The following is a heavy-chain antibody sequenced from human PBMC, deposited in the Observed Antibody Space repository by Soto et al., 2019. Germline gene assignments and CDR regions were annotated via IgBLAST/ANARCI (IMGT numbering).Heavy chain of an antibody. J-gene: IGHJ3*02. Sequence: GVSLGLSCAASGFTFSSYGMHWVRQAPGKGLEWVAVIWYDGSNKYYADSVKGRFTISRDNSKNTLYLQMNSLRAEDTAVYYCARDHKNDYREQTDGFVIWGQVT. V-gene: IGHV3-33*01. CDR1: GFTFSSYG. CDR2: IWYDGSNK. D-gene: IGHD4-17*01. CDR3: ARDHKNDYREQTDGFVI.